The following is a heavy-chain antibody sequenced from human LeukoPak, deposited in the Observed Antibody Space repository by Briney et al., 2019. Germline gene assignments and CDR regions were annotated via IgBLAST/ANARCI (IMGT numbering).Heavy chain of an antibody. Sequence: GGSLRLSCAASGFTFSTYSMNWVRQAPGKGLEWVSYISSNSGTIYYADSVKGRFTISRDNAKNTLYLQMNSLRAEDAAIYYCARDRRLASFDYGGQGTLVTVSS. V-gene: IGHV3-48*04. CDR2: ISSNSGTI. CDR3: ARDRRLASFDY. J-gene: IGHJ4*02. CDR1: GFTFSTYS. D-gene: IGHD6-25*01.